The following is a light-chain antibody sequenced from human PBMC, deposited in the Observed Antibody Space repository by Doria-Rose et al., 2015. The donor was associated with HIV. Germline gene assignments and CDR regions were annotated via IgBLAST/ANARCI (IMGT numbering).Light chain of an antibody. CDR3: QQSCCTQST. CDR2: AAS. Sequence: DIQVTQSPSSLSASVGDRVTITCRASQSISGYLNWYRQKPGKAPRLLIYAASSLQSGVPSRFSGSGSGTDFTLTISSLQPEDFAAYYCQQSCCTQSTLGQGTKLEIK. J-gene: IGKJ2*02. V-gene: IGKV1-39*01. CDR1: QSISGY.